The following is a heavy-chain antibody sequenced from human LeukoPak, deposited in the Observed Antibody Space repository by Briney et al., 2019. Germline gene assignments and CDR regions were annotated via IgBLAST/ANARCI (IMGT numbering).Heavy chain of an antibody. V-gene: IGHV1-2*02. J-gene: IGHJ6*02. CDR1: GYTFTGYY. Sequence: ASVKISCKASGYTFTGYYMHWVRQAPGQGLERMGWINPNSGGTDYAQKFQGRVTMTRDTSISTAYMELSRLRSDDTAVYYCARDSPYSSSWYTPPGMDVWGQGTTVTVSS. CDR3: ARDSPYSSSWYTPPGMDV. CDR2: INPNSGGT. D-gene: IGHD6-13*01.